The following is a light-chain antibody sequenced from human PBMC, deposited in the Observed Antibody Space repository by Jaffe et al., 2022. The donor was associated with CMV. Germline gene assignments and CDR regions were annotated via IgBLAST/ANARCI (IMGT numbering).Light chain of an antibody. J-gene: IGKJ4*01. V-gene: IGKV3-11*01. CDR2: DAS. CDR1: QSISSY. CDR3: QQRSSWPLT. Sequence: EIVLTQSPATLSLSPGERATLSCRASQSISSYLAWYQQKPGQAPRLLIYDASNRATGIPARFSGSGSGTDFTLTISSLEPVDFAVYHCQQRSSWPLTFGGGTKVEIK.